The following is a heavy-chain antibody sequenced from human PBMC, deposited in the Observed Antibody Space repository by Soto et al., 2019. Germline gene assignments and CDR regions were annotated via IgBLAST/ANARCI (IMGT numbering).Heavy chain of an antibody. CDR3: ARVNGSNWNNYYYYGMDV. D-gene: IGHD1-20*01. J-gene: IGHJ6*02. CDR1: GDSVSSNSAA. Sequence: SQTLSLTCAISGDSVSSNSAAWNWIRQSPSRGLEWLGRTYYRSKWYNDHAVSVKSRITINPDTSKNQFSLQLNSVTPEDTAVYYCARVNGSNWNNYYYYGMDVWGQGATVTVSS. V-gene: IGHV6-1*01. CDR2: TYYRSKWYN.